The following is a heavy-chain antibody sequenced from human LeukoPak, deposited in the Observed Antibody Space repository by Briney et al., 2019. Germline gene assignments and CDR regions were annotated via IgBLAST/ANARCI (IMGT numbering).Heavy chain of an antibody. J-gene: IGHJ4*02. V-gene: IGHV1-69*05. CDR3: ARRGSRVKYYHDSSGYSFDY. CDR1: GGTFSSYA. D-gene: IGHD3-22*01. Sequence: SVKVSCKASGGTFSSYAISWVRQAPGQGLEWMGGIIPIFGTANYAQKFQGRVTITTDESTSTAYMELSSLRSEDTAVYYCARRGSRVKYYHDSSGYSFDYWGQGTLVTVSS. CDR2: IIPIFGTA.